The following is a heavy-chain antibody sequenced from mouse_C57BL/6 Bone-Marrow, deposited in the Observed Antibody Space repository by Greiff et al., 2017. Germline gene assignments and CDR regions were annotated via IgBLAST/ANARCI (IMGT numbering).Heavy chain of an antibody. Sequence: QVQLQQSGPELVKPGASVKISCKASGYAFSSSWMNWVKQRPGKGLEWIGRIYPGDGATNYTGKFKGKATLTAAKSSSTAYMQLRSLTSEDSAVYFCARKNDGYYGYFDVWGTGTTVTVSS. D-gene: IGHD2-3*01. CDR2: IYPGDGAT. CDR1: GYAFSSSW. CDR3: ARKNDGYYGYFDV. J-gene: IGHJ1*03. V-gene: IGHV1-82*01.